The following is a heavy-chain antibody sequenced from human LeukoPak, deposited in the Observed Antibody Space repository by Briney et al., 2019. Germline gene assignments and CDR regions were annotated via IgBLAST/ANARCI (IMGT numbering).Heavy chain of an antibody. J-gene: IGHJ5*02. D-gene: IGHD3-10*01. CDR3: LLLWPRWA. CDR2: IYSDGSST. CDR1: GITFNNYW. V-gene: IGHV3-74*01. Sequence: PGGSLRLSCAASGITFNNYWMHWVRQVPGKELVWVSRIYSDGSSTSYADSVKGRFTISRDSANNTMYLQMNSLRPDDTAVYCCLLLWPRWAWGQGTLVTVSS.